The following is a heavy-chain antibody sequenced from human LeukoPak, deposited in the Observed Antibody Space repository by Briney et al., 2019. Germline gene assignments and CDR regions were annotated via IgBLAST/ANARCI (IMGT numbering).Heavy chain of an antibody. J-gene: IGHJ4*02. CDR2: ISSSGGST. CDR3: AKDLGLALDY. V-gene: IGHV3-23*01. CDR1: GFTFSNYG. Sequence: GGSLRLSCAASGFTFSNYGMSWVRQAPGKGLEWVSGISSSGGSTYYADSVKGRFTISRDNSKNTLYLQMNSLRAEDTAVYYCAKDLGLALDYWGQGTLVTVSS. D-gene: IGHD3/OR15-3a*01.